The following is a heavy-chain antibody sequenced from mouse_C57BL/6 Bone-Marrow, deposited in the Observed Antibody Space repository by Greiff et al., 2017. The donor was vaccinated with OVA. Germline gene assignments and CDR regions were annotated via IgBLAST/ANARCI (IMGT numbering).Heavy chain of an antibody. CDR3: ARRYYYGSSYVPWFAY. CDR2: IYPRSGNT. J-gene: IGHJ3*01. Sequence: QVQLQQSGAELARPGASVKLSCKASGYTFTSYGISWVKQRTGQVLEWIGEIYPRSGNTYYNEKFKGKATLTADKSSSTAYMELRSLTSEDSAVYFCARRYYYGSSYVPWFAYWGQGTLVTVSA. V-gene: IGHV1-81*01. D-gene: IGHD1-1*01. CDR1: GYTFTSYG.